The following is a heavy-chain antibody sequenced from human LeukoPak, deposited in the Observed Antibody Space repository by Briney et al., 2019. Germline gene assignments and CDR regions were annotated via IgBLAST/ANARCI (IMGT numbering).Heavy chain of an antibody. CDR3: ARVTAVAGTLLDY. D-gene: IGHD6-19*01. V-gene: IGHV1-69*04. J-gene: IGHJ4*02. Sequence: SVKVSCKASGGTFSSYAISWVRQAPGQGLEWMGRIIPILGIANYAQKFQGRVTITADKSTSTAYMELSSLRSEDTAVYYCARVTAVAGTLLDYWGLGTLVTVSS. CDR1: GGTFSSYA. CDR2: IIPILGIA.